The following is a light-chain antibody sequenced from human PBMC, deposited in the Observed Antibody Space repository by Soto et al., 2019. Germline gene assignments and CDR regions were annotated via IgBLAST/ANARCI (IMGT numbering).Light chain of an antibody. J-gene: IGKJ1*01. CDR2: GAS. V-gene: IGKV3-15*01. CDR1: QTISST. CDR3: QQFGDWPS. Sequence: EIVLTQSPGTLSLSPGERATLSCRASQTISSTLAWYQQKPGQAPRLLIYGASSRATGVPARFSGSGSGKEFTLTISSLPSDNSAIYYCQQFGDWPSFGLGTKVDIK.